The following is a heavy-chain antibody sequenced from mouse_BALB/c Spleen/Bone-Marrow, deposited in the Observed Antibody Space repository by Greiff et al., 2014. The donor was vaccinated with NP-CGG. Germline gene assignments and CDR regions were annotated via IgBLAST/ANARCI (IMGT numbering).Heavy chain of an antibody. Sequence: QVQLKESGAELMKPGASVKISCKATGYTFSNYWIDWVKQRPGHGLGWIGEILPGSGTANYNEKFEGKATFTADTSSNTAYMQLSSLTSEDSALYYCARASVVPYYFDFWGQGTTLTVSS. CDR1: GYTFSNYW. V-gene: IGHV1-9*01. CDR2: ILPGSGTA. D-gene: IGHD1-1*01. CDR3: ARASVVPYYFDF. J-gene: IGHJ2*01.